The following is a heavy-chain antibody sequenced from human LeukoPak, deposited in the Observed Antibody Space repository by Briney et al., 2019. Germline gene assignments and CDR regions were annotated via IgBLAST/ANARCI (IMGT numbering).Heavy chain of an antibody. Sequence: ASVKVPCKTYGYIFNHYSISWVRQAPGQGLEWMGWINTYNGITKYAQKFQGRVAMTTDTSTRTVYMDLRGLGPDDTAVYFCATDGGWAYHDHPIGNWGQGTQVTVSS. V-gene: IGHV1-18*04. CDR2: INTYNGIT. CDR1: GYIFNHYS. CDR3: ATDGGWAYHDHPIGN. J-gene: IGHJ4*02. D-gene: IGHD2-21*01.